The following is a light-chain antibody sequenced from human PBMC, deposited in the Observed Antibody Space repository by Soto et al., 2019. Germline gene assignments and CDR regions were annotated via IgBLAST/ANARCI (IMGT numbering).Light chain of an antibody. CDR2: EVS. Sequence: QSALTQPASVSGSPGQSITISCTGTSSDIGGYNYVSWYQHHPGKVPKLMIYEVSNRPSGVSNRFSGSKSGNTASLTISGLQAEDEADYYCNSYTSSRSLVFGGGTKPPS. J-gene: IGLJ3*02. CDR3: NSYTSSRSLV. CDR1: SSDIGGYNY. V-gene: IGLV2-14*01.